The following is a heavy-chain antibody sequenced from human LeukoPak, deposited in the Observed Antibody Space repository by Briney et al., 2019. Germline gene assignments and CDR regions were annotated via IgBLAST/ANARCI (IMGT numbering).Heavy chain of an antibody. V-gene: IGHV1-69*13. CDR2: IIPIIGTP. Sequence: ASVKVSCKTSGGTFSSYAISWVRQAPGQGLEWMGGIIPIIGTPNYAQKFQGRVTITADESTTTAYMELSSLRSEDTAVYYCARPNTVLRFLEWFTMESNWFDPWGQGTLVTVSS. J-gene: IGHJ5*02. CDR1: GGTFSSYA. D-gene: IGHD3-3*01. CDR3: ARPNTVLRFLEWFTMESNWFDP.